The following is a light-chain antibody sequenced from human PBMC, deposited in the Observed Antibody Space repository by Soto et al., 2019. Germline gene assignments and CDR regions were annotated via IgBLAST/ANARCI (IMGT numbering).Light chain of an antibody. CDR2: YIS. Sequence: EIVMTQSPATLSVSPGETASLSCRASQSAGNFLAWYQQKPGQAPRPLIYYISTRATGIPARFSGSGSGTEFTLTINSLQSEDSAVYYCQQHNQWPITFGQGTRQEIK. V-gene: IGKV3D-15*01. J-gene: IGKJ5*01. CDR1: QSAGNF. CDR3: QQHNQWPIT.